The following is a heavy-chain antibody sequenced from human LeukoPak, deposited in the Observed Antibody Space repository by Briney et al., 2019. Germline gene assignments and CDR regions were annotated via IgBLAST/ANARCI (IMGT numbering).Heavy chain of an antibody. J-gene: IGHJ6*03. V-gene: IGHV4-59*12. CDR1: GGSISSYY. CDR3: ARDTTTATGYYYYYMDV. CDR2: IYYSGST. D-gene: IGHD4-17*01. Sequence: SETLCLTCTVSGGSISSYYWSWIRQPPGKGLEWIGYIYYSGSTNYNPSLKSRVTISVDTSKNQFSLKLSSVTAADTAVYYCARDTTTATGYYYYYMDVWGKGTTVTVSS.